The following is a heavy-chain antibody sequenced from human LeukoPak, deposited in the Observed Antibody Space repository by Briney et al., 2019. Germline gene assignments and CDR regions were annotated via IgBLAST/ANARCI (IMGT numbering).Heavy chain of an antibody. J-gene: IGHJ4*02. Sequence: KSSETLSLTCTVSGGSISSYYWSWIRQPPGKGLEWIGYIYYSGSTNYNPSLKSRVTISVDTSKNQFSLKLSSVTAADTAVYYCARTYYDILACFDYWGQGTLVTVSS. D-gene: IGHD3-9*01. V-gene: IGHV4-59*08. CDR2: IYYSGST. CDR1: GGSISSYY. CDR3: ARTYYDILACFDY.